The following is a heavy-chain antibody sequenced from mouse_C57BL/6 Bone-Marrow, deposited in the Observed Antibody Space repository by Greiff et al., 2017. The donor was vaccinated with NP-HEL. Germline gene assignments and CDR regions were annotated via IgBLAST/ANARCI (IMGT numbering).Heavy chain of an antibody. CDR3: AREDYYGSSYGFAY. D-gene: IGHD1-1*01. CDR1: GYTFTDYY. J-gene: IGHJ3*01. V-gene: IGHV1-76*01. Sequence: VKLMESGAELVRPGASVKLSCKASGYTFTDYYINWVKQRPGQGLEWIARIYPGSGNTYYNEKFKGKATLTAEKSSSTAYMQLSSLTSEDSAVYFCAREDYYGSSYGFAYWGQGTLVTVSA. CDR2: IYPGSGNT.